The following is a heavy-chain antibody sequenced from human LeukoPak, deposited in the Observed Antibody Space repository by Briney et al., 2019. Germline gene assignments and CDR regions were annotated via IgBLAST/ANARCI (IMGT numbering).Heavy chain of an antibody. V-gene: IGHV3-20*04. Sequence: PGGSLRLSCSGSGFKLEVFGMNWVRQAPGKGLEWVAGIGWDGGGTSYADSVRGRFSISRDNAKKSVYLQMNTLRAGDTALYYCARDRSATWYALDDWGQGTLVTVS. D-gene: IGHD2-2*01. CDR2: IGWDGGGT. CDR3: ARDRSATWYALDD. J-gene: IGHJ4*02. CDR1: GFKLEVFG.